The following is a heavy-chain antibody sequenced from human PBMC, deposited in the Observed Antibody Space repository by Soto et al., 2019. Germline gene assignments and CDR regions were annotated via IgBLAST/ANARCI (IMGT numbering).Heavy chain of an antibody. CDR2: IIPIFGTA. Sequence: QVQLVQSGAEVKKPGASVKVSCKASGYTFTSYAMHWVRQAPGQRLEWMGGIIPIFGTANYAQKFQGRVTITADESTSTAYMELSSLRSEDTAVYYCARDQDDYYDSSGYLMDVWGQGTTVTVSS. CDR1: GYTFTSYA. J-gene: IGHJ6*02. CDR3: ARDQDDYYDSSGYLMDV. D-gene: IGHD3-22*01. V-gene: IGHV1-69*13.